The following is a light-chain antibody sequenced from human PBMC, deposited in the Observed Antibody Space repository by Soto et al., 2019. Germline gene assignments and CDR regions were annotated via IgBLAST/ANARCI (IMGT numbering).Light chain of an antibody. V-gene: IGKV1-5*01. CDR2: DAS. CDR1: QTISNW. Sequence: DIQMTQSPSTLSASIGDRVTITCRASQTISNWLAWYQQKPGKAPKVLIHDASRLESGVPSRFSGSGSGTEFTLTINNLQPEEFAIYDCRQYDSESTFGQGTKVDIK. J-gene: IGKJ1*01. CDR3: RQYDSEST.